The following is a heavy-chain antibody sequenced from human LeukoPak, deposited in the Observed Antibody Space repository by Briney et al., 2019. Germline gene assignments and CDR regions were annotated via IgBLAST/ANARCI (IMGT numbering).Heavy chain of an antibody. D-gene: IGHD4/OR15-4a*01. CDR1: GFTLSGSA. CDR3: SISHDYGDN. CDR2: IRSRANNYAT. J-gene: IGHJ4*02. Sequence: SGGSLRLSCAASGFTLSGSAMHWVRQASGKGLEWVGRIRSRANNYATAYAASVKGRFTISRDDSKNTAYLQMNSLKIEDTAVYYCSISHDYGDNWGQGTLVTVSS. V-gene: IGHV3-73*01.